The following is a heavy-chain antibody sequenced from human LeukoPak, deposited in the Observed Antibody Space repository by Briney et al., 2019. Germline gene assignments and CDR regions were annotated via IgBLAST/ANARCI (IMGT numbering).Heavy chain of an antibody. CDR2: IYYSGST. Sequence: SETLSPTCTVSGGSISSYCWSWIRQPPGKGLEWIGYIYYSGSTNYNPSLKSRVTISVDTSKNQFSLKLSSVTAADTAVYYCAGRYYYDSSGYYYLWGQGTLVTVSS. V-gene: IGHV4-59*01. D-gene: IGHD3-22*01. J-gene: IGHJ5*02. CDR1: GGSISSYC. CDR3: AGRYYYDSSGYYYL.